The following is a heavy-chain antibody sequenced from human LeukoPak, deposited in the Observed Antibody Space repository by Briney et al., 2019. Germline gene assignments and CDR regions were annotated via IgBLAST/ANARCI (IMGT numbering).Heavy chain of an antibody. Sequence: GGSLRLSCAASGFTFSSYGMHWVRQAPGKGLEWVAVIWYVGSNKYYADSVKGRFTISRDNGKHSLYLQMNSLRAEDTAVYYCAREGSDFWSGYSKGYFDYWGRGTLVTVSS. CDR1: GFTFSSYG. D-gene: IGHD3-3*01. J-gene: IGHJ4*02. CDR3: AREGSDFWSGYSKGYFDY. V-gene: IGHV3-33*01. CDR2: IWYVGSNK.